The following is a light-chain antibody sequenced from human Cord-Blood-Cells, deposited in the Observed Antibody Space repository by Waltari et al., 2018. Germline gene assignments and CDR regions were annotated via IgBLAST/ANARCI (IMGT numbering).Light chain of an antibody. Sequence: ENVLTQSPTTLSLSPGERATLSCSASQSVSSYLAWYQPKPGQAPRLLIYDASNRATGIPARFSGSGSGTDFTLTISSLEPEDFAVYYCQQGSNWPITFGQGTRLEIK. J-gene: IGKJ5*01. CDR1: QSVSSY. V-gene: IGKV3-11*01. CDR2: DAS. CDR3: QQGSNWPIT.